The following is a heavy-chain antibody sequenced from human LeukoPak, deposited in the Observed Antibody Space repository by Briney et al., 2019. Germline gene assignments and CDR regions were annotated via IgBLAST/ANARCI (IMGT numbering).Heavy chain of an antibody. CDR3: AKSGGYGLIDY. D-gene: IGHD1-26*01. CDR1: GGSISSSSYY. V-gene: IGHV4-39*01. CDR2: IYSSGST. Sequence: PSETLSLTCTVSGGSISSSSYYGGWIRQPPGKGLEWIGSIYSSGSTYYNASLQSRVTISIETSKNQISLRLNSVTAADTAMYYCAKSGGYGLIDYWGQGTLVTVSS. J-gene: IGHJ4*02.